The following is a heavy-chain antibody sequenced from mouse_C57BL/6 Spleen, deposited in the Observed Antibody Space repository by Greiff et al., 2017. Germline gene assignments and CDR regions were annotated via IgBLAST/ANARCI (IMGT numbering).Heavy chain of an antibody. CDR3: ARSKLDYYAMDY. Sequence: VQLQQSGAELARPGASVKLSCKASGYTFTSYGISWVKQRTGQGLEWIGEIYPRSGNTYYNEKFKGKATLTADKSSSPAYMELRSLISEDSAVYFCARSKLDYYAMDYWGQGTSVTVSS. J-gene: IGHJ4*01. V-gene: IGHV1-81*01. CDR2: IYPRSGNT. CDR1: GYTFTSYG. D-gene: IGHD1-3*01.